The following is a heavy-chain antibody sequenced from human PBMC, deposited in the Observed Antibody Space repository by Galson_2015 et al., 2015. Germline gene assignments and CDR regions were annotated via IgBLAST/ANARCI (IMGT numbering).Heavy chain of an antibody. D-gene: IGHD6-13*01. CDR2: ISSSSSTI. V-gene: IGHV3-48*01. J-gene: IGHJ4*02. CDR1: GFTFSSYR. CDR3: ARSWYSSSYDY. Sequence: SLRLSCAASGFTFSSYRMNWVRQAPGKGLEWVSYISSSSSTIYYADSVKGRFTISRDNAKNSLYLQMNSLRAEDTAVYYCARSWYSSSYDYWGQGTLVTVSS.